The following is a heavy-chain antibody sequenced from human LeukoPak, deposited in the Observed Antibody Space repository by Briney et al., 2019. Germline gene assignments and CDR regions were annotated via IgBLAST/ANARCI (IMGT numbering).Heavy chain of an antibody. D-gene: IGHD3-9*01. V-gene: IGHV1-18*01. CDR3: ARDSDWTADY. CDR1: GYSFTTYG. J-gene: IGHJ4*02. Sequence: ASVKVSCKASGYSFTTYGITWIRQAPGQGLEWMGWISPYNGATEYAQNLQDRVSMTTDTSTNTAHIEVRSLKSDDTAVYYCARDSDWTADYWGQGTLVTVSS. CDR2: ISPYNGAT.